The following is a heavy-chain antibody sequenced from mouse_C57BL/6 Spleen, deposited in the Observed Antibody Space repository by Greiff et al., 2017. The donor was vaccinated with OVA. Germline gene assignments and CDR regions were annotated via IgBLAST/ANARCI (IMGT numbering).Heavy chain of an antibody. CDR3: ARSVDY. Sequence: VQLQQPGAELVKPGASVKLSCKASGYTFTSYWMQWVKQRPGQGLEWIGEIDPSDSYTNYNQKFKGKATLTVDTSSRTAYMQLSSLTSEDSAVYYCARSVDYWGQGTSVTVSS. V-gene: IGHV1-50*01. J-gene: IGHJ4*01. CDR2: IDPSDSYT. CDR1: GYTFTSYW.